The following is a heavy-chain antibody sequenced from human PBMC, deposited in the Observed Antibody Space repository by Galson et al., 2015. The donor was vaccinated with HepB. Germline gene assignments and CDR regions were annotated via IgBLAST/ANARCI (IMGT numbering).Heavy chain of an antibody. CDR1: GFTFSTYT. CDR3: ARVGGYYYMDV. CDR2: ISSSSTDI. V-gene: IGHV3-21*01. Sequence: SLRLSCAASGFTFSTYTMNWVRQAPGKGLEWVSSISSSSTDIYYADSVQGRFTISRDNAKNSMYLQMNSLRAEDTAVYYCARVGGYYYMDVWGKGTTVTVSS. D-gene: IGHD4-23*01. J-gene: IGHJ6*03.